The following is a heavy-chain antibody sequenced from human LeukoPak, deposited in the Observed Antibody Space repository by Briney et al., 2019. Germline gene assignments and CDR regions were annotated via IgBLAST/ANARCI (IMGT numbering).Heavy chain of an antibody. CDR2: ISDGGDYT. CDR3: AKEKKSGGWPIDY. CDR1: GFTFSTYA. V-gene: IGHV3-23*01. Sequence: PGGSLRLSCAASGFTFSTYAMSWVRQAPVKGLEWVSGISDGGDYTYYADSVKGRFTISRDNSKNTLYLQMNSLRADDTAVYHCAKEKKSGGWPIDYWGQGALVTVSS. D-gene: IGHD2-15*01. J-gene: IGHJ4*02.